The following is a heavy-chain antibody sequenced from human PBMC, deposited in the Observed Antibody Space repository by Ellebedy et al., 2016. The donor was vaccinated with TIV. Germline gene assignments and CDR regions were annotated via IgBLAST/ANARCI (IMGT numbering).Heavy chain of an antibody. Sequence: ASVKVSXXASGYTFTSYDINWVRQATGQGIEWMGWMNPNSGNTGYAQKFQGRVTMTRNTSISTAYMELSSLRSEDTAVYYCARVRYYYDSSGYYYGYWGQGTLVTVSS. D-gene: IGHD3-22*01. J-gene: IGHJ4*02. CDR2: MNPNSGNT. V-gene: IGHV1-8*01. CDR3: ARVRYYYDSSGYYYGY. CDR1: GYTFTSYD.